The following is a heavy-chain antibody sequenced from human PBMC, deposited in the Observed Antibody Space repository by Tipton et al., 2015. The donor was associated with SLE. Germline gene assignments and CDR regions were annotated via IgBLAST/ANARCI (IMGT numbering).Heavy chain of an antibody. Sequence: TLSLTCTVSGDSTRSSGNSWGWIRQPPGKGLEWIGTIFQGGNTYYSASLRSRVTISLDTSTTHFSLTLSSVTAADTAVYYCARGGLDCTSGLCQYSWFDPWGQGSLVTVSS. CDR2: IFQGGNT. D-gene: IGHD2-8*01. V-gene: IGHV4-39*07. CDR1: GDSTRSSGNS. J-gene: IGHJ5*02. CDR3: ARGGLDCTSGLCQYSWFDP.